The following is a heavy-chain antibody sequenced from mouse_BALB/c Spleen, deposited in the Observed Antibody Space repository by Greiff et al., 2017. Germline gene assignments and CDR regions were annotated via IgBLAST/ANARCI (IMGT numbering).Heavy chain of an antibody. CDR1: GYAFTSYN. D-gene: IGHD2-1*01. J-gene: IGHJ4*01. Sequence: VQLQQSGPELVKPGASVKVSCKASGYAFTSYNMYWVKQSHGKSLEWIGYIDPYNGGTSYNQKFKGKATLTVNKSSSTAYMQLNSLTSEDSAVYYCASYGNYYAMDYWGQGTSVTVSA. CDR3: ASYGNYYAMDY. V-gene: IGHV1S135*01. CDR2: IDPYNGGT.